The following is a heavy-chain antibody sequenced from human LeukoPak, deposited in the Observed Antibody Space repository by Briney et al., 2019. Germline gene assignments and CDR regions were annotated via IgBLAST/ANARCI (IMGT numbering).Heavy chain of an antibody. V-gene: IGHV4-59*01. CDR2: VYYSGST. CDR3: SASNQLWLRCLFGY. Sequence: PSETLSLTCSVSGDSISTYYWSWIRQPPGKAPEWIGYVYYSGSTDYNPSLKSRVTISVDTSKNQFSLNLNSVTDADTAVYYCSASNQLWLRCLFGYWGQGTLVTVSS. CDR1: GDSISTYY. J-gene: IGHJ4*02. D-gene: IGHD3-22*01.